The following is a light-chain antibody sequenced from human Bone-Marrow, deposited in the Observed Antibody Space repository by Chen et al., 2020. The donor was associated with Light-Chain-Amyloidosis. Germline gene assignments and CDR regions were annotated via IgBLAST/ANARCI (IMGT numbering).Light chain of an antibody. V-gene: IGLV2-23*02. Sequence: QSALTQPASVSGSPGQSITISCTGTSSDVGSYNLASWYQQHPGKAPKLMIYEVSKRPSGVSNRFAGSKSGNTASLTVSGLRAEDEADYYCCSYAGSSTPGVFGGGTKLTVL. CDR3: CSYAGSSTPGV. CDR1: SSDVGSYNL. CDR2: EVS. J-gene: IGLJ3*02.